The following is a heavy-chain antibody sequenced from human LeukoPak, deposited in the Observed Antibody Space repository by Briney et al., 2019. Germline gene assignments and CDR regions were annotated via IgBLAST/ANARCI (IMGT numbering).Heavy chain of an antibody. CDR3: AKDRSYYYDNSGLI. J-gene: IGHJ4*01. CDR1: GFRLEDFG. V-gene: IGHV3-43*02. D-gene: IGHD3-22*01. CDR2: TSAYGDGT. Sequence: PGGSLRLSCVVSGFRLEDFGMHWVRQAPGKGLEWVSLTSAYGDGTYYADSVKGRFTASRDNTKGALYLQMNSLTTEDTALYYCAKDRSYYYDNSGLIWGQGTLVTVSS.